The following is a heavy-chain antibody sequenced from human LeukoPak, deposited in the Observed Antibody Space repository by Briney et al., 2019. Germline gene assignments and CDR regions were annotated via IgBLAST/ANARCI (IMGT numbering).Heavy chain of an antibody. CDR1: GFTFSSYG. J-gene: IGHJ4*02. D-gene: IGHD3-22*01. V-gene: IGHV3-30*02. CDR2: IRYDGSNK. Sequence: GGSLRLSCAASGFTFSSYGMHWVRQAPGKGLEWVAFIRYDGSNKYYADSVKGRFTISRDNSKNTLYLQMNSLRAEDTAVYYCAKGYYDSSGMDYWGQGTLVTVSS. CDR3: AKGYYDSSGMDY.